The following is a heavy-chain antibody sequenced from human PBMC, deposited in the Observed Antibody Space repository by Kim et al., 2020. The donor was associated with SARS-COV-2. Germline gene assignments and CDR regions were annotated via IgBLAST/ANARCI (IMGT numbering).Heavy chain of an antibody. D-gene: IGHD2-2*01. J-gene: IGHJ6*02. CDR2: IYYSGST. Sequence: SETLSLTCTVSGGSISSYYWSWIRQPPGKGLEWIGYIYYSGSTNYNPSLKSRVTISVDTSKNQFSLKLSSVTAADTAVYYCARQLIYCSSTSCYDNYYYYGRQVGGQGTTVTVSS. CDR3: ARQLIYCSSTSCYDNYYYYGRQV. V-gene: IGHV4-59*08. CDR1: GGSISSYY.